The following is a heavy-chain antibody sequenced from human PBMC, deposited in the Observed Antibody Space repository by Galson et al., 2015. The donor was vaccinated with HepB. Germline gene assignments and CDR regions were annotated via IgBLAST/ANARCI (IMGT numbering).Heavy chain of an antibody. D-gene: IGHD3-10*01. CDR1: GGSVSGYY. V-gene: IGHV4-59*02. CDR2: IYYSGST. Sequence: SETLSLTCTVSGGSVSGYYWSWIRQPPGKGLEWIGYIYYSGSTNCNPSLKSRVTMSVDTSKNQFSLKLSSVTAADTGMYYCARVWSGVYNWFDPWGQGTLVTVSS. J-gene: IGHJ5*02. CDR3: ARVWSGVYNWFDP.